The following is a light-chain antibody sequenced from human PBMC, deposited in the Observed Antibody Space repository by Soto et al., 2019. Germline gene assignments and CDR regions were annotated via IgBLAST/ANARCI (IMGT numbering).Light chain of an antibody. CDR2: EIR. CDR1: SSDIGDYNF. Sequence: QPVLTQPASVSGSPGQSITISCTGTSSDIGDYNFGSWYQQHPGKAPSLLIFEIRERSSWISSRSSVCKSGNTTSLSISALQTEDEADYYCSSFSISSTLYVLGTGTKATVL. J-gene: IGLJ1*01. V-gene: IGLV2-14*01. CDR3: SSFSISSTLYV.